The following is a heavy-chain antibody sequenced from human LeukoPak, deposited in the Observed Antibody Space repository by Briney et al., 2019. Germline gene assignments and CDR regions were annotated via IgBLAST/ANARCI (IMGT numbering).Heavy chain of an antibody. V-gene: IGHV4-4*09. Sequence: SETLSLTCTVSGGSISSHYWSWIRQPPGKGLEWIGYIYTSGSTNYNPSLKSRVTISVDTSKNQFSLKLSSVTAADTAVYYCAAMYYDFWSGYPVPYYYYMDVWGKGTTVTVSS. CDR1: GGSISSHY. D-gene: IGHD3-3*01. J-gene: IGHJ6*03. CDR2: IYTSGST. CDR3: AAMYYDFWSGYPVPYYYYMDV.